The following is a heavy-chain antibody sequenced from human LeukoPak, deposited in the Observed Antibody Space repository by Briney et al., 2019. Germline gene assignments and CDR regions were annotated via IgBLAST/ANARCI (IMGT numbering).Heavy chain of an antibody. Sequence: PGGSLRLSCAASGFTFSSYGMHWVRQAPGKGLEWVAFIRYDGSNKYYADSVKGRFTISRDNAKNSLYLQMNSLRAEDTAVYYCARVGLRPSRITMIVVVSIDYWGQGTLVTVSS. CDR1: GFTFSSYG. D-gene: IGHD3-22*01. V-gene: IGHV3-30*02. CDR2: IRYDGSNK. J-gene: IGHJ4*02. CDR3: ARVGLRPSRITMIVVVSIDY.